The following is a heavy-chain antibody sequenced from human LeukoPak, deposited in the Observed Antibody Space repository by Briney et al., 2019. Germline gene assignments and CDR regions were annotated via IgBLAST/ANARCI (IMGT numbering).Heavy chain of an antibody. J-gene: IGHJ4*02. CDR2: ISGSGGST. CDR1: GFTFSGYA. Sequence: GGSLRLSCAASGFTFSGYAMSWVRQAPGKGLEWGSAISGSGGSTHYAAAVKGRFTISTDNSKNPLYVQMNSLTAEDTAVYYCAKDLEGDDSSGFHYWDQGTLVTVSS. D-gene: IGHD3-22*01. V-gene: IGHV3-23*01. CDR3: AKDLEGDDSSGFHY.